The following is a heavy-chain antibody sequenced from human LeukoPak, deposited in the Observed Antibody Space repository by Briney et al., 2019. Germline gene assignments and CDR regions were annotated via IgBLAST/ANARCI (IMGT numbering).Heavy chain of an antibody. CDR2: IDGSGDTI. V-gene: IGHV3-48*02. Sequence: GESLRLSCAASGFTFSDYSMNWVRQAPGKGLEWVSYIDGSGDTIYYAVSVKGRYTISRDNAKNSLDLQMNRLRDEDTAVYYCSRRFETWGQGTLVTVSS. D-gene: IGHD3-3*01. J-gene: IGHJ5*02. CDR1: GFTFSDYS. CDR3: SRRFET.